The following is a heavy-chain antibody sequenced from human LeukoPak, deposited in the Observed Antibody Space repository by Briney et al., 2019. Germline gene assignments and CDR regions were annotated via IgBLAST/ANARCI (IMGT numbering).Heavy chain of an antibody. CDR2: IWYDGSNK. CDR3: ARDLYVGSGWTGEYFQH. D-gene: IGHD6-19*01. J-gene: IGHJ1*01. Sequence: GGSLRLSCAASGFTFSSYGMHWVRQAPGKGLEWVAVIWYDGSNKYYADSVKGRFTISRDNSKNTLYLQMNSLRAEATAVYYCARDLYVGSGWTGEYFQHWGQGTLVTVSS. CDR1: GFTFSSYG. V-gene: IGHV3-33*01.